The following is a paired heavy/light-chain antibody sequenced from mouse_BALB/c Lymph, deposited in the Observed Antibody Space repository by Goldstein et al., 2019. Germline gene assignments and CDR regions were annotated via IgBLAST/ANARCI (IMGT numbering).Heavy chain of an antibody. CDR3: ARDLDPTGRYDGDFDY. CDR2: IWAGGST. D-gene: IGHD2-14*01. CDR1: GFSLTSYG. V-gene: IGHV2-9*02. J-gene: IGHJ2*01. Sequence: QVQLKESGPGLVAPSQSLSITCTVSGFSLTSYGVHWVRQPPGKGLEWLGVIWAGGSTNYNSALMSRLSISKDNSKSQVFLKMNSLQTDDTAMYYCARDLDPTGRYDGDFDYWGQGTTLTVSS.
Light chain of an antibody. CDR3: QQGNTLPYT. V-gene: IGKV10-96*01. Sequence: DIQMTQTTSSLSASLGDRVTISCRASQDISNYLNWYQQKPDGTVKLLIYYTSRLHSGVPSRFSGSGSGTDYSLTISNLEQEDIATYFCQQGNTLPYTFGGGTKLEIK. CDR2: YTS. J-gene: IGKJ2*01. CDR1: QDISNY.